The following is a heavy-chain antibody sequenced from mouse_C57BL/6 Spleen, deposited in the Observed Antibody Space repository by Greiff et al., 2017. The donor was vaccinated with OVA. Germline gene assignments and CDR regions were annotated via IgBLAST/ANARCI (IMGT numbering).Heavy chain of an antibody. CDR1: GYSITSGYY. CDR3: ARGIYYGYDKWYFDV. J-gene: IGHJ1*03. D-gene: IGHD2-2*01. V-gene: IGHV3-6*01. CDR2: ISYDGSN. Sequence: DVQLQESGPGLVKPSQSLSLTCSVTGYSITSGYYWNWIRQFPGNKLEWMGYISYDGSNNYNPSLKNRISITRDTSKNQFFLKLNSVTTEDTATYYCARGIYYGYDKWYFDVWGTGTTVTVSS.